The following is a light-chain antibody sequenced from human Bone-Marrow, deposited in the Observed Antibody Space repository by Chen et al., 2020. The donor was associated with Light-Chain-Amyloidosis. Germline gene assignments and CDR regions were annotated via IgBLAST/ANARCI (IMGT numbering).Light chain of an antibody. J-gene: IGLJ3*02. CDR1: NIGSTS. V-gene: IGLV3-21*02. Sequence: SYVLTQPSSVSVAPGQTDTIACGGNNIGSTSVYWYQQTPGQAPLLVVYDDSDQPSGIPERLSGSNSGNTATLTISRVEAGDEADYYCQVWDRSSDRPVFGGGTKLTVL. CDR2: DDS. CDR3: QVWDRSSDRPV.